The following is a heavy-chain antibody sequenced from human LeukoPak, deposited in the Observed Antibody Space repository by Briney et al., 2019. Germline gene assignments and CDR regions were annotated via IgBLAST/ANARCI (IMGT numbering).Heavy chain of an antibody. J-gene: IGHJ4*02. Sequence: GGSLRLSCAASGFTFSNAWMSWVRQAPGKGLEWVGRIKSKTDGGTTDYAAPVKGRFTISRDDSKNTLYLQMNSLKTEDTAVYYCTTGSGWYEPDYYFDYWGQGTLVTVSS. V-gene: IGHV3-15*01. CDR3: TTGSGWYEPDYYFDY. CDR1: GFTFSNAW. CDR2: IKSKTDGGTT. D-gene: IGHD6-19*01.